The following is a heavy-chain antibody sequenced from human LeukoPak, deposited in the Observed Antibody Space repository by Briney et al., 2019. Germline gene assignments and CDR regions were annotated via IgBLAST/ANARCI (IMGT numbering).Heavy chain of an antibody. J-gene: IGHJ3*02. D-gene: IGHD2-15*01. CDR1: GFTFDDYA. V-gene: IGHV3-9*01. Sequence: GGSLRLSCAASGFTFDDYAMHWVRQAPGKGLEWVSGISWNSGSIGYADSVKGRFTISRDNAMNSLYLQMNSLRAEDTALYYCAKVFLPGGYCSGGSCHDAFDIWGQGTMVTVSS. CDR3: AKVFLPGGYCSGGSCHDAFDI. CDR2: ISWNSGSI.